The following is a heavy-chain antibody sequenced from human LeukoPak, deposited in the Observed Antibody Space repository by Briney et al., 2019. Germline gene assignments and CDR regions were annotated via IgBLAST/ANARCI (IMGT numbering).Heavy chain of an antibody. Sequence: GGSLRLSCAASGFTFSSYAMSWVRQAPGKGLDWFSAISGSGGSTYYADSVKGRFTISRDNSRNTLYLQMNSLRADDTAVYYCAKALRLNYDILAGYSYYNGMDVWGKGTTVTVSS. CDR2: ISGSGGST. CDR3: AKALRLNYDILAGYSYYNGMDV. V-gene: IGHV3-23*01. CDR1: GFTFSSYA. D-gene: IGHD3-9*01. J-gene: IGHJ6*04.